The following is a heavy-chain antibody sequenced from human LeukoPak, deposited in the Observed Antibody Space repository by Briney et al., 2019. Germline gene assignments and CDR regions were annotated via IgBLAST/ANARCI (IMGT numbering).Heavy chain of an antibody. Sequence: ASVKVSCKASGYTFTTYAMNWVRQAPGQGLGWMGWINTNTGNPTYAQGFTGRFVFFLDTSVSTAYLQISSLKAEDTAVYYCARDIGGYGGGASDFWGQGTLVTVSS. D-gene: IGHD4-23*01. CDR2: INTNTGNP. J-gene: IGHJ4*02. V-gene: IGHV7-4-1*02. CDR3: ARDIGGYGGGASDF. CDR1: GYTFTTYA.